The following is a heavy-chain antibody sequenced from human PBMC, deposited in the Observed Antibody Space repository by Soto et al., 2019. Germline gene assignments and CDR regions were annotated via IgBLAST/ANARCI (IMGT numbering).Heavy chain of an antibody. CDR1: GFTFRDFG. Sequence: PGGSLRLSCVVSGFTFRDFGMHWVRQSLGEGLAWVASISKAGLDRYYSESVKGRFTMSRDASKNTVFLQMNSLKVENTAAYFRASPHEGQWLVFDHWVHRTLFTVSS. D-gene: IGHD6-19*01. CDR3: ASPHEGQWLVFDH. CDR2: ISKAGLDR. V-gene: IGHV3-30*19. J-gene: IGHJ4*01.